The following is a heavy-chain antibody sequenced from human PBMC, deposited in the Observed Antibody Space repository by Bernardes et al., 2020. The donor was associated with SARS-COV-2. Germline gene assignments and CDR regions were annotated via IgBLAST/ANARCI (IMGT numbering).Heavy chain of an antibody. CDR3: AKDILGDYLQYYYGLDV. CDR1: GFTFSSYA. J-gene: IGHJ6*02. Sequence: GGSLRLSCAASGFTFSSYAMSWVRQAPGKGLEWVSSISDNGRVTYLADSVKGRFTISRDKSKNTLYLQMNSLRAEDTAVYYCAKDILGDYLQYYYGLDVWGQGTAVTVSS. CDR2: ISDNGRVT. D-gene: IGHD4-17*01. V-gene: IGHV3-23*01.